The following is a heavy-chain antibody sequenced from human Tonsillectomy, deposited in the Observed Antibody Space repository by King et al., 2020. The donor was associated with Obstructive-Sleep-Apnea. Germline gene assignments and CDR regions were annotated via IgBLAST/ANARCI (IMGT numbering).Heavy chain of an antibody. V-gene: IGHV1-2*02. CDR1: GYTFTGYY. CDR3: ARAGVSLWFGELSHTFDY. CDR2: INPNSGGT. Sequence: QLVQSGAEVKKPGASVKVSCKASGYTFTGYYMHWVRQAPGQGLEWMGWINPNSGGTNYAQKFQGRVTMTRDTSISTAYMELSRLSSDDTAVYYCARAGVSLWFGELSHTFDYWGQGTLVTVSS. J-gene: IGHJ4*02. D-gene: IGHD3-10*01.